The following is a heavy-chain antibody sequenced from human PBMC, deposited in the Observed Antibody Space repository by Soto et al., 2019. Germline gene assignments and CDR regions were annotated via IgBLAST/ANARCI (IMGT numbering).Heavy chain of an antibody. Sequence: EVQLVESGGGLVQPGGSLRLSCAASGFTVSSNYMSWVRQAPGKGLVWVSVIYSGGSTYYADSVKSRFTISRHNSKNTLYLQMHSLRAEDTAVYYCARDREYCGGDCYVDYWGQGTLVTVSS. V-gene: IGHV3-53*04. CDR2: IYSGGST. CDR3: ARDREYCGGDCYVDY. D-gene: IGHD2-21*01. CDR1: GFTVSSNY. J-gene: IGHJ4*02.